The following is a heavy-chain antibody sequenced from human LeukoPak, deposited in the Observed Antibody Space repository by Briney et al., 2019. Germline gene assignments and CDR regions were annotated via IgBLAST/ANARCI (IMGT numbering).Heavy chain of an antibody. CDR2: IKQDGSEK. CDR1: GFTFSSYW. CDR3: ARQPPPGLRFFDY. D-gene: IGHD5-12*01. J-gene: IGHJ4*02. Sequence: GGSLRLSCAASGFTFSSYWMSWVRQAPGKGLEWVANIKQDGSEKYYVDSVKGRFTISRDNAKNSLYLQMNSLRAEDTAVYYCARQPPPGLRFFDYWGQGTLVTVSS. V-gene: IGHV3-7*01.